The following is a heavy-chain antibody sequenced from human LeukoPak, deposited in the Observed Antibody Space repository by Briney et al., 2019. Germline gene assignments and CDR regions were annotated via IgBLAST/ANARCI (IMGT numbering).Heavy chain of an antibody. CDR2: INPNSGGT. CDR3: ARDRAKGYYYDSSGYYVGRDLFDY. Sequence: ASVKVSCKASGYTFTGYYMHWVRQAPGQGLEWMGWINPNSGGTNYAQKFQGRVTMTRDTSISTAYMELSRLRSDDTAVYYCARDRAKGYYYDSSGYYVGRDLFDYRGQGTLVTVSS. D-gene: IGHD3-22*01. CDR1: GYTFTGYY. V-gene: IGHV1-2*02. J-gene: IGHJ4*02.